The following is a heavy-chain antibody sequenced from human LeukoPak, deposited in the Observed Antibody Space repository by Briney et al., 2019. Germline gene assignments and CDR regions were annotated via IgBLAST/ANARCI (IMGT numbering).Heavy chain of an antibody. CDR2: IYYSGST. D-gene: IGHD3-22*01. V-gene: IGHV4-59*01. CDR1: GGSITSYY. J-gene: IGHJ4*02. Sequence: SETLSLTCTVSGGSITSYYWSWIRQPPGKGLEWIGYIYYSGSTNYNPSLKSRVTISVDTSKNQFSLKLSSVTAADTAVYYCARRAYSSGYYYFDYWGQGALVTVSS. CDR3: ARRAYSSGYYYFDY.